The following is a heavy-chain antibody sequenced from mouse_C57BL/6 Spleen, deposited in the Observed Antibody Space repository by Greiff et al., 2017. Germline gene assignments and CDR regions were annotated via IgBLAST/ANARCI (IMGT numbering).Heavy chain of an antibody. V-gene: IGHV1-69*01. CDR1: GYTFTSYW. J-gene: IGHJ3*01. D-gene: IGHD2-1*01. CDR3: ARSEGNLDWFAY. Sequence: QVQLQQPGAELVMPGASVKLSCKASGYTFTSYWMHWVKQRPGQGLEWIGEIDPSDSYTNYNQKFKGKSTLTVDKSSSTAYMQLSSLTSEDSAVYYCARSEGNLDWFAYWGQGTLVTVSA. CDR2: IDPSDSYT.